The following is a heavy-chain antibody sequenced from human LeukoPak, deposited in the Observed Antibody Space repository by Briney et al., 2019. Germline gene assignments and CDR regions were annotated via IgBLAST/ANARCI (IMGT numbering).Heavy chain of an antibody. V-gene: IGHV3-74*01. D-gene: IGHD2-15*01. CDR2: INSDGSST. Sequence: QSGGSLRLSCTASGFTFSSYWMHWVRQAPGKGLVWVSRINSDGSSTSYADSVKGRFTISRDNAKNTLYLQMNSLRAEDTAVYYCARAGYCSGGSCYGVDYWGQGTLVTVSS. CDR3: ARAGYCSGGSCYGVDY. CDR1: GFTFSSYW. J-gene: IGHJ4*02.